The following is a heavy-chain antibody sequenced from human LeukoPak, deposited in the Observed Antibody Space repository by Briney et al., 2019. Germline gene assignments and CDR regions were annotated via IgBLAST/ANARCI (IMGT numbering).Heavy chain of an antibody. CDR3: ARGQTVRSYEF. Sequence: SQTLSLTCTVAGGSIRSDMWTWIRQTPEKGLEWMGHVYDSGVTDYNPALKSRVTISLDRSKDHFSLQVRAVTAADTAIYYCARGQTVRSYEFWGQGTLVTVSS. CDR1: GGSIRSDM. J-gene: IGHJ4*02. D-gene: IGHD3-22*01. V-gene: IGHV4-59*01. CDR2: VYDSGVT.